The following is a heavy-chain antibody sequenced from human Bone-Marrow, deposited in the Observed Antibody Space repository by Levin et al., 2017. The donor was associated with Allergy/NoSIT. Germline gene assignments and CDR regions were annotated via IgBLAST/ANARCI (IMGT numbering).Heavy chain of an antibody. CDR3: ARGGSVTDMRSRYFDY. J-gene: IGHJ4*02. D-gene: IGHD4-23*01. V-gene: IGHV4-59*01. CDR1: GGSLSGYY. Sequence: SETLSLICSVSGGSLSGYYWSWIRQPPGKGPEWIGYVYYSGDTNYNPSLTSRVTILADISRNQLSLKLTSVTAADTATYCCARGGSVTDMRSRYFDYWGQGALVTVSS. CDR2: VYYSGDT.